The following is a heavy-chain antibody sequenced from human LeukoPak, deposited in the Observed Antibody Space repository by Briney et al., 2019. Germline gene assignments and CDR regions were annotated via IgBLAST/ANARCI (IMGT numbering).Heavy chain of an antibody. CDR2: IFPGDSDT. CDR1: GNSITTYW. D-gene: IGHD3-16*01. V-gene: IGHV5-51*01. Sequence: GESLKISRKASGNSITTYWIGWVRQKPGKGLEWMGLIFPGDSDTKYSPSFQGQVTISADKSISTAYLQWSSLKASDTAMYYCATYFAGAETFDIWGQETMVTVSS. J-gene: IGHJ3*02. CDR3: ATYFAGAETFDI.